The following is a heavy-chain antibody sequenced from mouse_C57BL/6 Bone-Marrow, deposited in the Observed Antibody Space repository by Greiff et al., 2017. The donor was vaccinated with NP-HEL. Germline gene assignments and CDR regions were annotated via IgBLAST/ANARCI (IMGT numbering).Heavy chain of an antibody. V-gene: IGHV5-17*01. CDR3: ARPPEFAY. J-gene: IGHJ3*01. CDR1: GFTFSDYG. CDR2: ISSGSSTI. Sequence: EVQGVESGGGLVKPGGSLKLSCAASGFTFSDYGMHWVRQAPEKGLEWVAYISSGSSTIYYADTVKGRFTISRDNAKNTLFLQMTSLRSEDTAMYYCARPPEFAYWGQGTLVTVSA.